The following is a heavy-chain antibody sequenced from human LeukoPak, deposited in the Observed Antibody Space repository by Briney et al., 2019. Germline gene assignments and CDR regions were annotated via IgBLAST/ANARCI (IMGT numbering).Heavy chain of an antibody. J-gene: IGHJ4*02. D-gene: IGHD7-27*01. CDR1: GFTVSSNY. Sequence: GGSLRLSCAASGFTVSSNYLNWVRQAPGKGLEWVSYISSPSTNIYYVDSVKGRFTISRDNAKNTMYLQMNSLRDEDTAVYYCARESYWGSSGKGFDSWGQGTLVTVSS. CDR3: ARESYWGSSGKGFDS. V-gene: IGHV3-48*02. CDR2: ISSPSTNI.